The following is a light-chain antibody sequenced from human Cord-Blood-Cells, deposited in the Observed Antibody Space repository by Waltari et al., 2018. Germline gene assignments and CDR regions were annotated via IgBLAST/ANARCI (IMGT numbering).Light chain of an antibody. CDR1: SSDVGSFNL. Sequence: QSALTQPPSVSGSPGQSVTLSSTGTSSDVGSFNLVPWYQQPPGTAPKLMIYEVSNRPSGVPDRFSGSKSGNTASLTISGLQAEDEADYYCSSYTSSSTLVFGGGTKLTVL. CDR2: EVS. J-gene: IGLJ3*02. V-gene: IGLV2-18*02. CDR3: SSYTSSSTLV.